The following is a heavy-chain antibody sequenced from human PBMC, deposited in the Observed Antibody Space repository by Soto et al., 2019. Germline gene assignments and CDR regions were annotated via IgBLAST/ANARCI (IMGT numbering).Heavy chain of an antibody. J-gene: IGHJ3*02. CDR1: GGTFSSYA. D-gene: IGHD3-22*01. CDR2: IIPIFGTA. Sequence: GASVKVSCKASGGTFSSYAISWVRQAPGQGLEWMGGIIPIFGTANYAQKFQGRVTITADKSTSTAYMELSSLRSEDTAVYYCARAPKPYYYYSSGYYGHAFDIWGQGTMVTVSS. CDR3: ARAPKPYYYYSSGYYGHAFDI. V-gene: IGHV1-69*06.